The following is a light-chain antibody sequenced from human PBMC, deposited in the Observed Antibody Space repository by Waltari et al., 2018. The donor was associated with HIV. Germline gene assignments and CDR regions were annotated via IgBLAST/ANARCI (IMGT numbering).Light chain of an antibody. CDR2: RND. V-gene: IGLV1-47*01. Sequence: QSVLPQPPSASRTPGQRVVISCSGGSSNNGNNFVYWSQQLPGSTPKLLIYRNDQRPSGVSDRFSGSKSGTSASLAISGLRSEDEADYYCATWDDSLNSFWVFGGGTKVTVL. CDR1: SSNNGNNF. CDR3: ATWDDSLNSFWV. J-gene: IGLJ3*02.